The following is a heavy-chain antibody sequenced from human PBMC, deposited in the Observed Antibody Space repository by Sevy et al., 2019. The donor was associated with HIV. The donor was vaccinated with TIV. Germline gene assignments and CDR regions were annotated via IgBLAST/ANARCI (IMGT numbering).Heavy chain of an antibody. CDR2: IIPIFRTP. CDR3: ALAAQVTMIIAVDFFDS. V-gene: IGHV1-69*13. J-gene: IGHJ4*02. D-gene: IGHD3-22*01. CDR1: GGTFSKYP. Sequence: ASVKVSCRASGGTFSKYPFTWVRQAPGQGLEWVGGIIPIFRTPKYAQKFQDRVTITADGFTNTAYMEVTNLRSEDTAVYYCALAAQVTMIIAVDFFDSWGQGTLVTVSS.